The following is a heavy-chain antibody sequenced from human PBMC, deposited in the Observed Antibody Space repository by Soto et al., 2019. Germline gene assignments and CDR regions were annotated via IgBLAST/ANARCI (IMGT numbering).Heavy chain of an antibody. J-gene: IGHJ3*02. CDR2: IIPILGIA. CDR1: GGTFSSYT. D-gene: IGHD3-22*01. V-gene: IGHV1-69*02. Sequence: ASVKVSCKASGGTFSSYTISWVRQAPGQGLEWMGRIIPILGIANYAQKFQGRVTITADKSTSTAYMELSSLRSEDTAVYYCARVALRYYDSSGYYRGAIDIWGQGTMVTVSS. CDR3: ARVALRYYDSSGYYRGAIDI.